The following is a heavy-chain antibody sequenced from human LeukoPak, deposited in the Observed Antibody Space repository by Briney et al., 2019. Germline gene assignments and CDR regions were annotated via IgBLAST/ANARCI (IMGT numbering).Heavy chain of an antibody. CDR2: ISGSGGST. D-gene: IGHD2-2*02. CDR3: AKAGGLYCSSTSCYINY. J-gene: IGHJ4*02. CDR1: GFTFSSYA. V-gene: IGHV3-23*01. Sequence: PGGSLRLSCAASGFTFSSYAMSWVRQAPGKGLEWVSAISGSGGSTYYADSVKGRFTISRDNSKNTLYLQMSSLRAEDTAVYYCAKAGGLYCSSTSCYINYWGQGTLVTVSS.